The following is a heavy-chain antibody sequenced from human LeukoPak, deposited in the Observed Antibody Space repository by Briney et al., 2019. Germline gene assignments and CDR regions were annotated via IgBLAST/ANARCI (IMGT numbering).Heavy chain of an antibody. CDR2: INHSGST. D-gene: IGHD5-18*01. V-gene: IGHV4-34*01. CDR3: ARAQGYSYGYGYDY. CDR1: GGSFSGYY. J-gene: IGHJ4*02. Sequence: PSETLSLTCAVYGGSFSGYYWSWIRQPPGKGLEWIGEINHSGSTNYNPSLKSRVTISVDRSKNQFSLKLSSVTAADTAVYYCARAQGYSYGYGYDYWGQGTLITVSS.